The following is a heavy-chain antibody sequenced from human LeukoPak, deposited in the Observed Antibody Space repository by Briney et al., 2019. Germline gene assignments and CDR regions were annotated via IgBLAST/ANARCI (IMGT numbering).Heavy chain of an antibody. J-gene: IGHJ4*02. Sequence: NPSETLSLTCAVYGGSFSGYYWSWIRQPPGKGLEWIGEINHSGSTNYNPSLKSRVTISVDTSKNQFSLKLSSVTAADTAVYYCARDHNGPFDYWGQGTLVTVSS. CDR2: INHSGST. D-gene: IGHD1-14*01. CDR3: ARDHNGPFDY. CDR1: GGSFSGYY. V-gene: IGHV4-34*01.